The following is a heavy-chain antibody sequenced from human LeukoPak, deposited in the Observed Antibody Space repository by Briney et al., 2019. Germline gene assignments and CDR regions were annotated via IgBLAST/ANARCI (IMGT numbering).Heavy chain of an antibody. D-gene: IGHD1-1*01. CDR2: LSYDGSNK. V-gene: IGHV3-30*04. CDR1: GFIFRNYA. J-gene: IGHJ4*02. CDR3: ARGAHRWATTNGNFDY. Sequence: GGSLRLSCAASGFIFRNYAMHWVRQAPGKGLEWVAVLSYDGSNKYYVDSVKGRFTISRDNSKNTLCLQMNSLRAEDTAVYYCARGAHRWATTNGNFDYWGQGTLVTVSS.